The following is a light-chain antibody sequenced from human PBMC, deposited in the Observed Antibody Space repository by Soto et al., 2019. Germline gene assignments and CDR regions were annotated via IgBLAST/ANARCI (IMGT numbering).Light chain of an antibody. CDR2: GAS. J-gene: IGKJ4*01. CDR3: QQYNNWPPLT. Sequence: EIVMTQSPATLSVSPGERATLSCRASQSVSSNLAWYQQQPAQAPRLLIYGASTTATAIPARFSGGGSGTEFTLTISSLLSEDFAVYYCQQYNNWPPLTFGGGTKVEIK. CDR1: QSVSSN. V-gene: IGKV3-15*01.